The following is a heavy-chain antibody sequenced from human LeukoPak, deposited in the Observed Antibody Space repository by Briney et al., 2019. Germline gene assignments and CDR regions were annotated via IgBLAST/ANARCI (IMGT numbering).Heavy chain of an antibody. J-gene: IGHJ5*02. CDR1: GYTFTSNY. Sequence: ASVKVSCKAFGYTFTSNYMHWVRQAPGQGPEWMGVISPSGGSTTYAQKFQGRVTLTRDMSTSTDYLELSSLRSEDTAVYYCARELLRYYGSGSYYFPYNWFDPWGQGTLVTVSS. D-gene: IGHD3-10*01. CDR3: ARELLRYYGSGSYYFPYNWFDP. V-gene: IGHV1-46*01. CDR2: ISPSGGST.